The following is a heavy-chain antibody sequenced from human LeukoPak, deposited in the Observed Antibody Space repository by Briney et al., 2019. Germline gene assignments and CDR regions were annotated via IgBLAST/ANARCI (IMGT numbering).Heavy chain of an antibody. D-gene: IGHD4-17*01. CDR2: ISASGST. Sequence: SATLSLTCTVSNGSISIYYWSWVRQPAGKGLEWIGRISASGSTNYNPSLKSRVTMSVDTSKNQFSLKLSSVTAADTAVYYCAREITVTRPFDYWGQGTLVTVSS. J-gene: IGHJ4*02. V-gene: IGHV4-4*07. CDR3: AREITVTRPFDY. CDR1: NGSISIYY.